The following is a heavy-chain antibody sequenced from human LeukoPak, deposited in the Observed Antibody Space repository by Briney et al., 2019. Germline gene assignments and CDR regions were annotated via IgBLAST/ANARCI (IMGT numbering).Heavy chain of an antibody. CDR3: ARVVELWFGELLSTWFGP. J-gene: IGHJ5*02. V-gene: IGHV3-48*04. CDR1: GFTFSSYG. Sequence: GGSLRLSCAASGFTFSSYGMHWVRQAPGKGLEWVSYISSSSSTIYYADSVKGRFTISRDNAKNSLYLQMNSLRAEDTAVYYCARVVELWFGELLSTWFGPWGQGTLVTVSS. CDR2: ISSSSSTI. D-gene: IGHD3-10*01.